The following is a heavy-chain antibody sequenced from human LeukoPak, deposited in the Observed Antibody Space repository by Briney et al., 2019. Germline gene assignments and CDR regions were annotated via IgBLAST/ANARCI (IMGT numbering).Heavy chain of an antibody. CDR3: AKDHTTMGLSGY. CDR2: ISSDGSNK. D-gene: IGHD3-16*02. Sequence: GRSLRLSCAASGFTFSTYGMHWVRQAPGKGLEWVAVISSDGSNKYYADSVKGRFTISRDNSKNTLYLQMNSLRAEDTAVYYCAKDHTTMGLSGYWGQGTLVTVPS. V-gene: IGHV3-30*18. CDR1: GFTFSTYG. J-gene: IGHJ4*02.